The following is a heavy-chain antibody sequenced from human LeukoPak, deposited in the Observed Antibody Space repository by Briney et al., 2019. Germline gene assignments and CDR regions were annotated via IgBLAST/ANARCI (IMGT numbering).Heavy chain of an antibody. V-gene: IGHV3-23*01. J-gene: IGHJ6*03. CDR2: ISGNAGST. D-gene: IGHD6-13*01. CDR1: GFTFSSYA. Sequence: GGFLRLSCAASGFTFSSYAMSWVRQAPGKGLEWVSYISGNAGSTYYADSVKGRFTISRDNSKNTLYLQINSLRAEDTAVYYCATRVSWDSRSAAPGSHYYFYYYMDVWGNGTTVTVSS. CDR3: ATRVSWDSRSAAPGSHYYFYYYMDV.